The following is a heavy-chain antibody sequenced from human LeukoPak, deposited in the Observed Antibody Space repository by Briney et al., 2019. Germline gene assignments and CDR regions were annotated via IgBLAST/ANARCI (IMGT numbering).Heavy chain of an antibody. D-gene: IGHD2-15*01. CDR1: GFAFSSCA. Sequence: PGGSLRLSCAASGFAFSSCAMSWVCQAPGKGLEWVSAISGSGASTYYADSVKGRFTISRDNSKNTLYLQMISLRADDTAVYYCAKTRNAWSAYDSWGQGTLVTVSS. CDR3: AKTRNAWSAYDS. CDR2: ISGSGAST. J-gene: IGHJ4*02. V-gene: IGHV3-23*01.